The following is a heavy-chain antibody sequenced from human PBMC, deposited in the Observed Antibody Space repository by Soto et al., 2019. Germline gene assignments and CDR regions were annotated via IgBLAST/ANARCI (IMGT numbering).Heavy chain of an antibody. D-gene: IGHD1-1*01. CDR2: ISGSGGST. CDR1: GFTFSSYA. CDR3: AKDELEMSSYYYYGTDV. V-gene: IGHV3-23*01. J-gene: IGHJ6*02. Sequence: GGSLRLSCAASGFTFSSYAMSWVRQAPGKGLEWVSAISGSGGSTYYADSVKGRFTISRDNSKNTLYLQMNSLRAEDTAVYYCAKDELEMSSYYYYGTDVWGQGTTVTVSS.